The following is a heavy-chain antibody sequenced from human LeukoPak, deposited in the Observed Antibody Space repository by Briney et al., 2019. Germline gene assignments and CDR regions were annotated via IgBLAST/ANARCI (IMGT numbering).Heavy chain of an antibody. D-gene: IGHD1-26*01. CDR2: IYYTGST. J-gene: IGHJ4*02. CDR3: ARDSGSSPTFDY. CDR1: GGSISNSF. V-gene: IGHV4-59*01. Sequence: SETLSLTCTVSGGSISNSFWSWIRQPPGKGLEWIAYIYYTGSTKYNPSLKSRVTISVDTSKNQFSLRLSSVTAEDTAVYYCARDSGSSPTFDYWGQGTLVTVSS.